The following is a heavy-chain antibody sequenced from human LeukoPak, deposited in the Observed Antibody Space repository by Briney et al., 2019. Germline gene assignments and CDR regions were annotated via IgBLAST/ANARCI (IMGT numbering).Heavy chain of an antibody. J-gene: IGHJ4*02. CDR1: GGSFSGYY. D-gene: IGHD5-24*01. Sequence: PSETLSLTCAVYGGSFSGYYWSWIRQPPGKGLEWIGEITHSGSTTYNPSLTSRFTISVDTSKNQFSLKLSSVTAADTAVYFCARLRAHAYNYGFDYWGQGALATASS. CDR2: ITHSGST. CDR3: ARLRAHAYNYGFDY. V-gene: IGHV4-34*01.